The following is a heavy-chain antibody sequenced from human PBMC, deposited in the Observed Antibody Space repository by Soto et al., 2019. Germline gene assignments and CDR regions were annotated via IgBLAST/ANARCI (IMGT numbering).Heavy chain of an antibody. CDR1: GWSISSSSYY. D-gene: IGHD3-9*01. J-gene: IGHJ4*02. V-gene: IGHV4-39*07. CDR2: IFYSGTT. CDR3: ARTGHYDILTGYSPFDY. Sequence: SETLSLTCTVSGWSISSSSYYWGWVRQPPRKGLEWIGRIFYSGTTYYNPSLKSRVTISVDTSKNQFSLKLSSVTAADTAVYYCARTGHYDILTGYSPFDYWGQGTLVTVSS.